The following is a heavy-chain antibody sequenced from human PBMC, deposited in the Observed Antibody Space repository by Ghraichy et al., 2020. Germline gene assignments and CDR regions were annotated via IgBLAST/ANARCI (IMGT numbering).Heavy chain of an antibody. CDR1: GGSISSGGYY. CDR2: IYYSGST. V-gene: IGHV4-31*03. CDR3: ASGRGYSGYVSGIFDY. J-gene: IGHJ4*02. D-gene: IGHD5-12*01. Sequence: SETLSLTCTVSGGSISSGGYYWSWIRQHPGKGLEWIGYIYYSGSTYYNPSLKSRVTISVDTSKNQFSLKLSSVTAADTAVYYCASGRGYSGYVSGIFDYWGQGTLVTVSS.